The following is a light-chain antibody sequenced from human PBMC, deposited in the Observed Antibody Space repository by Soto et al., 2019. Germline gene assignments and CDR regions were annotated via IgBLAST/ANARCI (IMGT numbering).Light chain of an antibody. Sequence: QSVLTQPASVSGSPGQSITISCTGTSADIGVYSHVSWYQQHPGKAPKVIIYEVTHRPSGISNRFSGSKSGDTASLTISGLQSEDEADYFCSSYTTSATLVFGGGTQLTVL. J-gene: IGLJ3*02. CDR1: SADIGVYSH. V-gene: IGLV2-14*01. CDR3: SSYTTSATLV. CDR2: EVT.